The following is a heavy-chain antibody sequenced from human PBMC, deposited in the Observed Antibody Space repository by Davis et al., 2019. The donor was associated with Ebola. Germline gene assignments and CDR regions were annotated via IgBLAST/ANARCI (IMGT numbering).Heavy chain of an antibody. D-gene: IGHD3-22*01. CDR2: IYRDGRT. CDR1: GFIVSDKY. V-gene: IGHV3-53*05. Sequence: GESLKISCAASGFIVSDKYMSWVRQAPGKGLEWVSVIYRDGRTYHADSVKGRFTISRDNSKNTVYIQMNSLRAEDTAVYYCARIVPDWYDSSGYSRNGRFDFWGQGSLVTVSS. CDR3: ARIVPDWYDSSGYSRNGRFDF. J-gene: IGHJ4*02.